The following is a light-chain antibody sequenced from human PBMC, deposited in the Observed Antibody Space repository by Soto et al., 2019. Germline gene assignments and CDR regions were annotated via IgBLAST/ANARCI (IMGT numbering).Light chain of an antibody. CDR3: QQYNNWPFT. J-gene: IGKJ3*01. CDR2: GAS. Sequence: EIVMTQSPGTLSVSPGERVTLSCRASQSVSINLAWYQQKPGQAPRLLIFGASTRATGIPARFSGSGSGTEFTLTISSLQSEDFAVYYCQQYNNWPFTFGPGTKVDIK. V-gene: IGKV3D-15*01. CDR1: QSVSIN.